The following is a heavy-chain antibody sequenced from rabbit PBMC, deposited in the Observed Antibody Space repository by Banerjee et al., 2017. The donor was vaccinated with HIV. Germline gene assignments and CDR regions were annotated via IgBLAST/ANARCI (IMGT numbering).Heavy chain of an antibody. Sequence: QEQLEESGGDLVKPGASLTLTCTASGFSFSSSYYMCWVRQAPGKGLEWIACIYAGSSGSTYYASWAKGRFTISKTSSTTVTLQMTSLTVADTATYFCARGAGYGGYGYAYYGMDLWGPGTLVTVS. CDR1: GFSFSSSYY. D-gene: IGHD6-1*01. CDR3: ARGAGYGGYGYAYYGMDL. V-gene: IGHV1S45*01. CDR2: IYAGSSGST. J-gene: IGHJ6*01.